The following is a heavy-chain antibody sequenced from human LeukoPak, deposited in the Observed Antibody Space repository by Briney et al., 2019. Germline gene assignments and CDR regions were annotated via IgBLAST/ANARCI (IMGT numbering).Heavy chain of an antibody. V-gene: IGHV4-34*01. CDR1: GGSFFGSH. J-gene: IGHJ4*02. CDR2: TNTSGRT. D-gene: IGHD4-23*01. CDR3: PRDPTPVVTLPYYFDF. Sequence: SETLSLTCAVSGGSFFGSHWNWIRQAPGKGLELIGETNTSGRTNYNPPLKTRVPFSVATSNTQFFLKLTSVTATDKAVYHCPRDPTPVVTLPYYFDFWGQGTLVTVSA.